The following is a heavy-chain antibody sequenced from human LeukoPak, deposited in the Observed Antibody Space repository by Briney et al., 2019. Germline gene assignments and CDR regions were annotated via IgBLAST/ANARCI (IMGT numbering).Heavy chain of an antibody. CDR2: VNADGGNT. CDR1: GFTFDNYR. Sequence: GGSLRLSCAASGFTFDNYRMSWVRQAPGKGVEWVSTVNADGGNTYYADSVKDRFTISRDNSKSTLILQMNSLRVEDTALYYCTKRVKYGGTWDHFADWGQGTLVTVSS. D-gene: IGHD1-26*01. J-gene: IGHJ4*02. V-gene: IGHV3-23*01. CDR3: TKRVKYGGTWDHFAD.